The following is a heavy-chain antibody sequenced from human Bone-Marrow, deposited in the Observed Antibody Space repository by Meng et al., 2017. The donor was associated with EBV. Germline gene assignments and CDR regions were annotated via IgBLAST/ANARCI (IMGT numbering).Heavy chain of an antibody. V-gene: IGHV4-4*02. CDR2: IYHSGST. J-gene: IGHJ4*02. CDR3: AREGGFYSSSPDY. Sequence: QEPLAESCPGLVNPSETLSLLCTFSGDSISSLNGWSWFRQSPGRGLEWIGEIYHSGSTNYNPSLKSRVTISVDEPKNQFSLKLTSVTAADTAVYYCAREGGFYSSSPDYWGPGTLVTVSS. D-gene: IGHD6-6*01. CDR1: GDSISSLNG.